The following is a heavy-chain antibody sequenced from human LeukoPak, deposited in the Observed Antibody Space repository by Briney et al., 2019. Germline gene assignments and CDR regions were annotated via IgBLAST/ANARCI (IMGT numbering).Heavy chain of an antibody. V-gene: IGHV3-30*04. CDR2: ISYDGSNK. J-gene: IGHJ6*02. CDR3: ARDKWHSSSWFYYYYGMDV. D-gene: IGHD6-13*01. Sequence: GGSLRLSCAASGFTFRSYAMHWVRQAPGKGLEWVAVISYDGSNKYYADSVKGRFTISRDNSKNTLYLQMNSLRAEDTAVYYCARDKWHSSSWFYYYYGMDVWGQGTTVTVSS. CDR1: GFTFRSYA.